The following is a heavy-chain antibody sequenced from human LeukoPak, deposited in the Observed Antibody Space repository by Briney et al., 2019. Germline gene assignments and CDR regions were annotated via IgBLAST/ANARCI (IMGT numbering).Heavy chain of an antibody. CDR2: ISGSGGST. Sequence: GGSLRLSCAASGFTFSSYAMNWVRQAPGKGLEWVSAISGSGGSTYYADSVKGRFTISRDNSKNTLYLQMNSLRAEDTAVYYCATRRESYSRGFDYWGQGTLVTVSS. J-gene: IGHJ4*02. D-gene: IGHD1-26*01. CDR1: GFTFSSYA. CDR3: ATRRESYSRGFDY. V-gene: IGHV3-23*01.